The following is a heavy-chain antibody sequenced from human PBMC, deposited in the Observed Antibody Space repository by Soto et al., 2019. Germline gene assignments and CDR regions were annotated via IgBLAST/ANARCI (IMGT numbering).Heavy chain of an antibody. J-gene: IGHJ6*02. CDR1: GYSFTSYW. CDR2: IDPSDSYT. Sequence: EVQLVQSGAEVKKPGESLRISCKGSGYSFTSYWISWVRQMPGKGLEWMGRIDPSDSYTNYSPSFQGHVTISADKSISTAYLQWSSLKASDTAMYYCARHAQTGGSPYVWGSYPNYGMDVWGQGTTVTVSS. CDR3: ARHAQTGGSPYVWGSYPNYGMDV. D-gene: IGHD3-16*02. V-gene: IGHV5-10-1*03.